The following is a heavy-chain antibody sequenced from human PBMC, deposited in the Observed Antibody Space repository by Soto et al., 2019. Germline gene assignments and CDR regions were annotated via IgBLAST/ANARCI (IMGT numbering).Heavy chain of an antibody. CDR2: INAGNGNT. CDR3: ATTPASTVHLYYYYMDV. Sequence: GASVKVSCKASGYTFTSYAMHWVRQAPGQRLEWMGWINAGNGNTNYPQKFQGRVTITRDTSASTAYMELSSLRSEDTAVYYCATTPASTVHLYYYYMDVWGKGTTVTVSS. V-gene: IGHV1-3*01. D-gene: IGHD6-13*01. CDR1: GYTFTSYA. J-gene: IGHJ6*03.